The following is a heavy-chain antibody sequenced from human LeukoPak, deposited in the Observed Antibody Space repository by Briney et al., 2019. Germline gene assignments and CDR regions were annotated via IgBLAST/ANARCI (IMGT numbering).Heavy chain of an antibody. V-gene: IGHV1-46*01. D-gene: IGHD1-1*01. CDR2: INPSGGST. Sequence: ASVKLSCKASGYTFTSYYIHWVRQAPGQGLEWMGIINPSGGSTTYAQKFQGRVTMTGDTSTSTVYMELSSLRSEDTAVYYCARDPTGPTGAFDIWGQGTMVTVSS. CDR3: ARDPTGPTGAFDI. J-gene: IGHJ3*02. CDR1: GYTFTSYY.